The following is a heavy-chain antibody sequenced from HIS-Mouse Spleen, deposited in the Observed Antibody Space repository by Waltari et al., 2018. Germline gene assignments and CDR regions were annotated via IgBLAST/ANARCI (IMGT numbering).Heavy chain of an antibody. CDR1: GGSISSSSYS. Sequence: QLQLQESGPGLVKPSATLSLPCTVSGGSISSSSYSWAWFRQPPGKGLDWIGSIYYSGSTYYNPSLKSRVTISVDTSKNQFSLKLSSVTAADTAVYYCAREIPYSSSWYDWYFDLWGRGTLVTVSS. J-gene: IGHJ2*01. CDR2: IYYSGST. D-gene: IGHD6-13*01. CDR3: AREIPYSSSWYDWYFDL. V-gene: IGHV4-39*07.